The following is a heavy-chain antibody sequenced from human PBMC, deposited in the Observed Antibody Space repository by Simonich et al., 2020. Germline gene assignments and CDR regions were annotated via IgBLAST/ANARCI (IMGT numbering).Heavy chain of an antibody. J-gene: IGHJ3*02. CDR3: ARGPRWTGDDAFDI. CDR2: INPNSGGT. V-gene: IGHV1-2*02. CDR1: GYTFTGYY. D-gene: IGHD7-27*01. Sequence: QVQLVQSGAEVKKPGASVKASCKASGYTFTGYYMHWVRQAPGQGLEWMGGINPNSGGTNYAPKFQGRVTMTRDTSISTAYMERSRLRSDDTAVYYCARGPRWTGDDAFDIWGQGTMVTVSS.